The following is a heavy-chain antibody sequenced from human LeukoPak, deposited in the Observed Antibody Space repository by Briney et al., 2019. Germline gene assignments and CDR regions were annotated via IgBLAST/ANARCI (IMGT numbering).Heavy chain of an antibody. V-gene: IGHV3-23*01. J-gene: IGHJ4*02. D-gene: IGHD3-22*01. Sequence: GSLRLSCAASGFTFSSYAMSWVRQAPGKGLEWVSAISGSGGSTYYADSVKGRFTISRDNSENTLYLQMNSLRAEDTAVYYCAKASAMIVVVSKHFDYWGQGTLVTVSS. CDR3: AKASAMIVVVSKHFDY. CDR2: ISGSGGST. CDR1: GFTFSSYA.